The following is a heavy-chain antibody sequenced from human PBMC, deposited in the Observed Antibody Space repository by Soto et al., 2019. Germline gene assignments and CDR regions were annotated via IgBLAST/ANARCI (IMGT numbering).Heavy chain of an antibody. CDR2: ISAYNGDT. CDR1: GYTFTSYG. J-gene: IGHJ5*02. CDR3: ARGGLGYCSGGSCGFDP. Sequence: QVQLVQPGAEVKKPGASVKVSCKASGYTFTSYGISWVRQAPGQGLEWMGWISAYNGDTNYAQKLQGRVTMTTDTSTSTAYMELRSLRSDDTAVYYCARGGLGYCSGGSCGFDPWGQGTLVTVSS. D-gene: IGHD2-15*01. V-gene: IGHV1-18*01.